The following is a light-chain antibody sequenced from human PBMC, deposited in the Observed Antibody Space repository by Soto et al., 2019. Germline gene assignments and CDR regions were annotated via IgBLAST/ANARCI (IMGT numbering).Light chain of an antibody. J-gene: IGKJ2*01. V-gene: IGKV3-15*01. CDR2: GAS. CDR3: QQDNNWPPIT. Sequence: EIVMTQSPATLSVSPEERATLSCRASQSVSSNLAWYQQKPGQAPRLLIYGASTRATGIPARFSGSGSGTEFTLTISSRQSEDFAVYYCQQDNNWPPITFGQVTKLEIK. CDR1: QSVSSN.